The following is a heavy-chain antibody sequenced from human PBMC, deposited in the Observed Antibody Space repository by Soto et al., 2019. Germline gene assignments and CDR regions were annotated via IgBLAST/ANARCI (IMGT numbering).Heavy chain of an antibody. CDR2: IYYTGST. V-gene: IGHV4-39*01. D-gene: IGHD6-13*01. J-gene: IGHJ4*02. CDR1: GGSISSSSYY. CDR3: ARRLHSSSWCYFDY. Sequence: PSETLSLTCTVSGGSISSSSYYWGWIRQPPGKGLEWIGTIYYTGSTYYSPSLKSRVTVSVDTSKNQFSLELSSVTAADTVVYYCARRLHSSSWCYFDYWGQGTLVTVSS.